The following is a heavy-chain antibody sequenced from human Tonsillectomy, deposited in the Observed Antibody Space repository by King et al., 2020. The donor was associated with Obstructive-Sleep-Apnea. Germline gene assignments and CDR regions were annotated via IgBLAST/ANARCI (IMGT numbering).Heavy chain of an antibody. CDR1: GFTFSSYG. CDR2: ISYDESNK. J-gene: IGHJ4*02. D-gene: IGHD6-6*01. V-gene: IGHV3-30*18. CDR3: AKEFHSSSLDY. Sequence: VQLVESGGGVVQPGRSLRLSCAASGFTFSSYGMHWVRQAPGKGLEWVAVISYDESNKYYADSVKGRFTISRDNSKDTLYLQMNSLRAEDTAVYYCAKEFHSSSLDYWDQGTLVTVSS.